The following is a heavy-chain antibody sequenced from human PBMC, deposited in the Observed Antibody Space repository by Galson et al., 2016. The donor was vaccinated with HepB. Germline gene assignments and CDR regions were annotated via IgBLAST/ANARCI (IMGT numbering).Heavy chain of an antibody. V-gene: IGHV3-20*04. CDR3: ARSPIRGDYVLYYFDY. D-gene: IGHD4-17*01. J-gene: IGHJ4*02. CDR2: INWNGGST. Sequence: SLRLSCAASGFTFDDYGMSWVRQAPGKGLEWVSSINWNGGSTGYADSVKGRFTISRDNAKNSLYLQMNSLRAEDTALYYCARSPIRGDYVLYYFDYWGQGTLVTVSS. CDR1: GFTFDDYG.